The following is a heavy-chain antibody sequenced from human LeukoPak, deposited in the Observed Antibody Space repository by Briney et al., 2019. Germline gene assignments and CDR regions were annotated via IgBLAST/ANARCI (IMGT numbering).Heavy chain of an antibody. D-gene: IGHD3-22*01. CDR3: ARDPGAYRGVVVYDY. CDR1: GYTFTGYY. CDR2: INPNSGGT. Sequence: ASVKVSCKASGYTFTGYYMHWIRQAPGHGLEWMAWINPNSGGTNYAQKFQGRVTMTRDTSISTAYMELSRLRSDDTAVYYCARDPGAYRGVVVYDYWGQGTLVTVSS. V-gene: IGHV1-2*02. J-gene: IGHJ4*02.